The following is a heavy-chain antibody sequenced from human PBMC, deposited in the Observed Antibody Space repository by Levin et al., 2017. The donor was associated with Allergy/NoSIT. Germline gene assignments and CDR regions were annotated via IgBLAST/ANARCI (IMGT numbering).Heavy chain of an antibody. J-gene: IGHJ4*02. CDR1: GGSVSDGLYH. D-gene: IGHD1-1*01. Sequence: SETLSLTCSVSGGSVSDGLYHWGRIRQPPGKGLEWIASAYYLGNTYYNPSLKSRVTISVDTSKNQFSLKVTSVTAADTAVYYCTRLANGIPSDNWGQGTLVTVSS. V-gene: IGHV4-39*01. CDR2: AYYLGNT. CDR3: TRLANGIPSDN.